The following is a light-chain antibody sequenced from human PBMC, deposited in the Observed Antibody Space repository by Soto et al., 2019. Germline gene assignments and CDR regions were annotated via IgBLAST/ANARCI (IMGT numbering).Light chain of an antibody. CDR1: QSVSSSY. J-gene: IGKJ4*01. CDR3: QQYGSSPLT. Sequence: IVLTHSPGTLSLSPGERATLSCRASQSVSSSYLAWYQQKPGQAPRLLIYGASSRATGIPVRFSGSGSGTDFTLTISRLEPEDFAVYYCQQYGSSPLTFGGGTKVDIK. V-gene: IGKV3-20*01. CDR2: GAS.